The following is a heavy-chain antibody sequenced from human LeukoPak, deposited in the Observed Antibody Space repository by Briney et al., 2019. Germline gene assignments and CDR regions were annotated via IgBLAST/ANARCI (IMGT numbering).Heavy chain of an antibody. Sequence: SETLSLTCAVYGGSFSGYYWSWIRQPLGKGLEWIGEINHSGSTNYNPSLKSRVTMSVDTSKNQFSLKLSSVTAADTAVYYCARGQSIVGATGDCWGQGTLVTVSS. J-gene: IGHJ4*02. CDR2: INHSGST. V-gene: IGHV4-34*01. D-gene: IGHD1-26*01. CDR1: GGSFSGYY. CDR3: ARGQSIVGATGDC.